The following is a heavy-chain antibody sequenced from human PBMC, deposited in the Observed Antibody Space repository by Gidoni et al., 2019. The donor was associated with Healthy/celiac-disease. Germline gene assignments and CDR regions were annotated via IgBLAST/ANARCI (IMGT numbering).Heavy chain of an antibody. CDR3: AKDILDYGSGIDY. CDR1: GFTFSSYG. D-gene: IGHD3-10*01. V-gene: IGHV3-30*18. J-gene: IGHJ4*02. Sequence: QVQLVESGGGVVQPGRSLRLSCAASGFTFSSYGMHWVRQAPGKGLEWVAVISYDGSNKYYADSVKGRFTISRDNSKNTLYLQMNSLRAEDTAVYYCAKDILDYGSGIDYWGQGTLVTVSS. CDR2: ISYDGSNK.